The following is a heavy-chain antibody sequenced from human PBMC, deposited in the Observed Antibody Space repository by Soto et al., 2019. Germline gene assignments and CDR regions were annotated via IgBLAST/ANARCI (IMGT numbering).Heavy chain of an antibody. J-gene: IGHJ4*02. V-gene: IGHV3-7*01. CDR2: IKQDGSEK. D-gene: IGHD4-17*01. CDR3: ASEFGDYLKFFDY. Sequence: LRLSCAASKFTFSSYWMSWVRQAPGKGLEWVANIKQDGSEKNYVDSVKGRFTISRDNAKNSLFLQMNSLKVEDTAVYYCASEFGDYLKFFDYWGQGTLVTVSS. CDR1: KFTFSSYW.